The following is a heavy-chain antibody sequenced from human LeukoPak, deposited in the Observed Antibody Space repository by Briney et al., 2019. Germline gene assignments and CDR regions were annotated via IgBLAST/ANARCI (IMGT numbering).Heavy chain of an antibody. CDR3: ARGRRYYGSGSLFGSYYYYYYMDV. D-gene: IGHD3-10*01. V-gene: IGHV1-24*01. J-gene: IGHJ6*03. Sequence: ASVKVSCKVSGYTLTELSMHWVRQAPGKGLEWMGGFDPEDGKTIYAQKFQDKFTMTEDIFTDTAYMELSSLRSEDTAVHYCARGRRYYGSGSLFGSYYYYYYMDVWGKGTTVTISS. CDR2: FDPEDGKT. CDR1: GYTLTELS.